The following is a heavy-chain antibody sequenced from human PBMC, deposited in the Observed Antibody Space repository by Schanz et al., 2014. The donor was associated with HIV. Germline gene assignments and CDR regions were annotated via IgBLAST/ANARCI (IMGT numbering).Heavy chain of an antibody. Sequence: QVQLVESGGGVVQPGRSLRLSCAASGFTFSGYGMHWVRQAPGKGLEWVAVISYDGSNKYYADSVKGRFTISRDNSKNTLDLQMNSLRAEETAVYYCAKDPQNGYLGYFGMDVWGQGTTVTVSS. CDR3: AKDPQNGYLGYFGMDV. D-gene: IGHD5-18*01. V-gene: IGHV3-30*18. CDR1: GFTFSGYG. J-gene: IGHJ6*02. CDR2: ISYDGSNK.